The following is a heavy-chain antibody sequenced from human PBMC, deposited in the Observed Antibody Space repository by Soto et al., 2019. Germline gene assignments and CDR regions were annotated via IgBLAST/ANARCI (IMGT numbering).Heavy chain of an antibody. CDR1: GGSISSGDYY. Sequence: QVQLRESGPGLVKPSQTLSLTCTVSGGSISSGDYYWSWIRQPPGKGLEWIGYIYYSGSTYYNPSLKSRVTISVDTSKNQFSLKLSSVTAADTAVYYCARVVAYYYDSSGYLAVYFDYWGQGTLVTVSS. CDR3: ARVVAYYYDSSGYLAVYFDY. V-gene: IGHV4-30-4*01. D-gene: IGHD3-22*01. J-gene: IGHJ4*02. CDR2: IYYSGST.